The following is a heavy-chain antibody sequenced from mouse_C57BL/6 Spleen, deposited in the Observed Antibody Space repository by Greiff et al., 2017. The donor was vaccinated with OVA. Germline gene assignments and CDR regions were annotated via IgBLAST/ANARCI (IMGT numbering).Heavy chain of an antibody. CDR1: GYSITSGYY. D-gene: IGHD2-3*01. Sequence: VQLKESGPGLVKPSQSLSLTCSVTGYSITSGYYWNWLRQFPGNKLEWMGYISYDGSNNYNPSLKNRISITRDTSKNQFFLKLNSVTTEDTATYYCAREVFYDGYYRYAMDYWGQGTSVTVSS. CDR2: ISYDGSN. CDR3: AREVFYDGYYRYAMDY. J-gene: IGHJ4*01. V-gene: IGHV3-6*01.